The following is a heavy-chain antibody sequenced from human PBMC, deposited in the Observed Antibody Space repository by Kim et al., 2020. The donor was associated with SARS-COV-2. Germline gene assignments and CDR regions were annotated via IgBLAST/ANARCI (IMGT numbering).Heavy chain of an antibody. CDR3: AKRGFCSGGNCYQYFDY. J-gene: IGHJ4*02. CDR2: VGGAGVVT. D-gene: IGHD2-15*01. CDR1: GFTFSNYA. Sequence: GGSLRRSCAASGFTFSNYAMGWVRQAPGKGLEWVSLVGGAGVVTYYADSVKGRFTISRDNSKNTLYLQMNTLRAEDTAVYYCAKRGFCSGGNCYQYFDYWGQGTLVTVSS. V-gene: IGHV3-23*01.